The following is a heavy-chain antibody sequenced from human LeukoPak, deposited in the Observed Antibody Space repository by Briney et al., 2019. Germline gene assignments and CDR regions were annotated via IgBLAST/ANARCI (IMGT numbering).Heavy chain of an antibody. Sequence: GGSLRLSCAASGFTFSSYAMSWVRQAPGKGLVWVSRINSDGINTSYADSVKGRFTISRDNAKNTLNLQMNSLRAEDTAVYYCARAALAVDGYNLGTWGQGTLVTVSS. J-gene: IGHJ5*02. V-gene: IGHV3-74*01. CDR1: GFTFSSYA. D-gene: IGHD5-24*01. CDR2: INSDGINT. CDR3: ARAALAVDGYNLGT.